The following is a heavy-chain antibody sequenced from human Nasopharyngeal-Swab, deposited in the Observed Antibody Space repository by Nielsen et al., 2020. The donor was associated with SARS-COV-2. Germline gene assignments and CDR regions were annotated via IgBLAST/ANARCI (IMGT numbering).Heavy chain of an antibody. CDR2: IYHSGSI. D-gene: IGHD3-3*01. J-gene: IGHJ4*02. CDR1: GYSISSGYY. V-gene: IGHV4-38-2*01. CDR3: ARHGDYDFWSGYPRTVPFDY. Sequence: SETLSLTCAVSGYSISSGYYWGWIRQPPGKGLEWIGSIYHSGSIYYNPSLKSRVTISVDTSKNQFSLKLSSVTAADTAVYCCARHGDYDFWSGYPRTVPFDYWGQGTLVTVSS.